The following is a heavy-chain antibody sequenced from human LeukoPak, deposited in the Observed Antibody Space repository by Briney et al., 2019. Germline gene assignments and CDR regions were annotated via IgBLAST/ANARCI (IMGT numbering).Heavy chain of an antibody. V-gene: IGHV1-3*01. CDR3: ARDVSSSSDY. CDR2: INADNGDT. CDR1: GYSFTSYA. J-gene: IGHJ4*02. D-gene: IGHD6-6*01. Sequence: ASAKVSCKASGYSFTSYAMHWVRQAPGQGLEWMGWINADNGDTKYSQKFQGRVTITRDTSASTAYMEVSSLRSEDTAVYYCARDVSSSSDYWGQGTLVTVSS.